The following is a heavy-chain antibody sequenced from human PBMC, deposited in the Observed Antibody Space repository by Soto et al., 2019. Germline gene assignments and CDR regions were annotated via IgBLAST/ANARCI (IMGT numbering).Heavy chain of an antibody. CDR2: ISSGGTTI. CDR1: GFTLRSYE. V-gene: IGHV3-48*03. J-gene: IGHJ6*02. D-gene: IGHD3-3*01. CDR3: ATLRFLERLPPGTMDV. Sequence: EVQLVESGGGLVQPGGSLRLSCAASGFTLRSYEMTWVRQAPGKGLEWLSYISSGGTTIYYADSVKGRFTISRDNAKNSLYLQMNSLRAEATAVYYCATLRFLERLPPGTMDVWGQGTTVTVTS.